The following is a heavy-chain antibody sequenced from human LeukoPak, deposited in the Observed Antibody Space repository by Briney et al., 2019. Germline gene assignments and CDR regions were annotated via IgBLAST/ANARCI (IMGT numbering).Heavy chain of an antibody. V-gene: IGHV1-2*02. D-gene: IGHD3-22*01. CDR2: INPNSGGT. CDR1: GYTFTGYY. Sequence: GASVKVSCKASGYTFTGYYMHWVRQAPGQGLEWMGWINPNSGGTNYAQKFQGRVTMTRDTYISTAYMELSRLRSDDTAVYYCARDVEDSGYYVNWFDHWGQGTLVTVSS. CDR3: ARDVEDSGYYVNWFDH. J-gene: IGHJ5*02.